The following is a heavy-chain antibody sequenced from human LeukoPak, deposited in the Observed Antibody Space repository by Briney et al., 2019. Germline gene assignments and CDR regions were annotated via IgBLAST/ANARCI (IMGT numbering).Heavy chain of an antibody. CDR1: GFTFSRYG. D-gene: IGHD2-2*01. J-gene: IGHJ4*02. V-gene: IGHV3-23*01. Sequence: GGSLRLSCVASGFTFSRYGMTWVRQAAGKGLEWVSRIDGGDGKTFYADSVKGRFIISRDNSRDTLYLQMNSLTAEDAAIYYCAKRREPVAYGEGLNNWGQGTLVTVSS. CDR2: IDGGDGKT. CDR3: AKRREPVAYGEGLNN.